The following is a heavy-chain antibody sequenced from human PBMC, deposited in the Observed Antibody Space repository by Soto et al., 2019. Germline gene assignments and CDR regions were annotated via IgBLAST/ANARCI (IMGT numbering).Heavy chain of an antibody. D-gene: IGHD5-12*01. CDR2: INPNSGDT. Sequence: QVQLVQSGAEVKKPGASVKVSCKASGYTLIAYYIHWVRQAPGQGLEWMGWINPNSGDTTFAQKFQGRVTMTRDTSITTGYMELTNLRSAATAVYYCARITRAGYTHGDTRAFDFLGHGTTVTVSS. J-gene: IGHJ3*01. V-gene: IGHV1-2*02. CDR1: GYTLIAYY. CDR3: ARITRAGYTHGDTRAFDF.